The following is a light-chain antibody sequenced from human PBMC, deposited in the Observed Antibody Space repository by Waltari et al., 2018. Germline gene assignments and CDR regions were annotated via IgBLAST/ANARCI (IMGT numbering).Light chain of an antibody. CDR1: HGVLPSNNRNY. CDR2: WAS. Sequence: DIVMTQSPDSLAASRGERATINCQSSHGVLPSNNRNYLAWYQYKPGQPPKLLCSWASTRESGVPDRFSGSGSGTDFTLTISSLQAEDVAVYYCQQYLSAPFTFGQGTRLEIK. V-gene: IGKV4-1*01. J-gene: IGKJ5*01. CDR3: QQYLSAPFT.